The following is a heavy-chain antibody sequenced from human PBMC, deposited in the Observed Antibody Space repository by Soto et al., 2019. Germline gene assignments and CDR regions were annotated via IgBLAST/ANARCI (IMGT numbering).Heavy chain of an antibody. J-gene: IGHJ6*03. CDR1: GGSISSYY. CDR3: ARQPAKIRIMDV. D-gene: IGHD2-15*01. V-gene: IGHV4-59*08. CDR2: IYYSGST. Sequence: QVQLQESGPGLVKPSETLSLTCTVSGGSISSYYWSWIREPPGKGLEWIGYIYYSGSTNYNPTLKSRDTISVDTSKNQFSQKLSSVTAADTAVYYCARQPAKIRIMDVWGKGPTVTVSS.